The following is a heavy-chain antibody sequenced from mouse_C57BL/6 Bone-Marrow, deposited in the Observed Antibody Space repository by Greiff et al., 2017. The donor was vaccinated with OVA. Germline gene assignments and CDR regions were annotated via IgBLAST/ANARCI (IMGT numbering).Heavy chain of an antibody. D-gene: IGHD6-5*01. CDR2: IDPENGDT. CDR3: TRGLSLTWFAY. J-gene: IGHJ3*01. V-gene: IGHV14-4*01. CDR1: GFNIKDDY. Sequence: VHVKQSGAELVRPGASVKLSCTASGFNIKDDYMHWVKQRPEQGLEWIGWIDPENGDTEYASKFQGKATITADTSSNTASLQLSSLTSEDTAVYYCTRGLSLTWFAYWGQGTLVTVSA.